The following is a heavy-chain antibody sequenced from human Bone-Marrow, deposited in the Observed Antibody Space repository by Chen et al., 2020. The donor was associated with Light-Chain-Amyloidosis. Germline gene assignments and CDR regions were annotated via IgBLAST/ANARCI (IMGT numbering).Heavy chain of an antibody. Sequence: EVQLVESGGGLVQPGGCLRLSCAASGFSFSSYWMHWVRQAPGKGLVWVSRINTDGSTTTYADSVRGRFTNSRDNAKNTLFLQMSSLRAEDTAIYYCVYDSHREAAFDIWGQGTMVTVSS. CDR2: INTDGSTT. CDR1: GFSFSSYW. CDR3: VYDSHREAAFDI. D-gene: IGHD3-22*01. J-gene: IGHJ3*02. V-gene: IGHV3-74*02.